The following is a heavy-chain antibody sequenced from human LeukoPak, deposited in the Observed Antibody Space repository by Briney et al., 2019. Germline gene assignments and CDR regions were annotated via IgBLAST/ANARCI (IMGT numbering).Heavy chain of an antibody. D-gene: IGHD3-22*01. J-gene: IGHJ4*02. Sequence: SETLSLTCAVYGGSFSGYYWSGMRQPPGKGLEWIGEINHSGSTNYNPSLKSRVTISVDTSENQFSLKLSSVTAADTAVYYCARRRDYYDRSGYFYFDYWGQGTLVTVSS. CDR3: ARRRDYYDRSGYFYFDY. CDR1: GGSFSGYY. V-gene: IGHV4-34*01. CDR2: INHSGST.